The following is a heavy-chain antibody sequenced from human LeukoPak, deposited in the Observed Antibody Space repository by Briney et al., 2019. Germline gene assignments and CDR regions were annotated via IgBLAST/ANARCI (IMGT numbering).Heavy chain of an antibody. Sequence: GGSLRLSCAASGFTFSSYAMNWVRQAPGKGLEWVSGISPSGGTTYYADSVKGRFTISRDNSKDTLYLQMNGLGVEDTAVYYCAKDLGDYIYPSLFDYWGQGTLVTVSS. V-gene: IGHV3-23*01. D-gene: IGHD3-3*01. J-gene: IGHJ4*02. CDR2: ISPSGGTT. CDR1: GFTFSSYA. CDR3: AKDLGDYIYPSLFDY.